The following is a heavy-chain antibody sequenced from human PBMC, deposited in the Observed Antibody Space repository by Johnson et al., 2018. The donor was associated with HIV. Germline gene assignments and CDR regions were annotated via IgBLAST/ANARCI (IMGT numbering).Heavy chain of an antibody. CDR3: ASDYGGTKASFDI. V-gene: IGHV3-53*01. Sequence: VQLVESGGGLIQPGGSLRLSCAASGFIVSSKYMSWVRQAPGKGLEWVSVIYSGGNTYYADSVKGRFTISRDNSRNRLYLQMSSLRADDTAVYYCASDYGGTKASFDIWGQWTMVTVSS. CDR2: IYSGGNT. J-gene: IGHJ3*02. CDR1: GFIVSSKY. D-gene: IGHD3-10*01.